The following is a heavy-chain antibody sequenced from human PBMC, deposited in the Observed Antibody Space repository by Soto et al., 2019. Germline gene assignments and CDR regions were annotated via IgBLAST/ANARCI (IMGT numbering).Heavy chain of an antibody. V-gene: IGHV3-66*01. J-gene: IGHJ3*02. CDR2: IYSGGST. D-gene: IGHD3-9*01. Sequence: GGSLRLSCAASGFTVSSNYMSWVRQAPGKGLEWVSVIYSGGSTYYADSVKGRFTISRDNSKNTLYLQMNSLRAEDTAVYYCASTSFRPYDILTGHRDDAFDIWGQGTMVTVSS. CDR1: GFTVSSNY. CDR3: ASTSFRPYDILTGHRDDAFDI.